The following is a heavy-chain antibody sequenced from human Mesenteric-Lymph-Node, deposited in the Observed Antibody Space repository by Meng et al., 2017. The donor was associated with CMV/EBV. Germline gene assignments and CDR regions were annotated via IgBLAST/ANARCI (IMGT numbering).Heavy chain of an antibody. J-gene: IGHJ2*01. D-gene: IGHD5-12*01. CDR3: ARPPNSGPSSYWYFDL. Sequence: FTFSSSGMHWVLQAPGKWLGWVAVIWYDGSNKYYADSVKGRFTISRDNSKNTLYLQMNSLRAEDTAVYYCARPPNSGPSSYWYFDLWGRGTLVTVSS. V-gene: IGHV3-33*01. CDR2: IWYDGSNK. CDR1: FTFSSSG.